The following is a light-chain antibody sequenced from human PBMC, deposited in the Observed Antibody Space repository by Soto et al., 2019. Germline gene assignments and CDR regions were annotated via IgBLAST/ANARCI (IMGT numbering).Light chain of an antibody. CDR3: QHCVTWPLT. Sequence: IVMTQSPATLSVSPGEGGTLSCRASQGIGDTLAWYQQKPGQTPRLLIYDTSIRATGVPARFSGSRSGAEFTLTISSLQSEDFAVYYCQHCVTWPLTFGGGTKVDIK. V-gene: IGKV3-15*01. CDR2: DTS. CDR1: QGIGDT. J-gene: IGKJ4*01.